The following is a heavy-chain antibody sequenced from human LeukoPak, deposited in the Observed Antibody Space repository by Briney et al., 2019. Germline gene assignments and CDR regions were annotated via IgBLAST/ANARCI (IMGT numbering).Heavy chain of an antibody. CDR3: VREARGYVNYFDY. CDR2: ISSSSSAI. J-gene: IGHJ4*02. V-gene: IGHV3-48*01. D-gene: IGHD2-2*01. Sequence: GGSLRLSCAASGFNLSNYDMNWVRQSPGKGLEWVSYISSSSSAIYYADSVKGRFTISRDNAKNSLRLQLNSLRAEDTAVYYCVREARGYVNYFDYWGQGTLVTVSS. CDR1: GFNLSNYD.